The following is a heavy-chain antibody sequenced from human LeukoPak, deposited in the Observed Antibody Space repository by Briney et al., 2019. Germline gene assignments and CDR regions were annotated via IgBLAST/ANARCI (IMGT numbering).Heavy chain of an antibody. J-gene: IGHJ5*02. D-gene: IGHD6-13*01. Sequence: GGSLRLSCAASGFTFSSYAMSWVRQAPGKGPEWVSAISGSGDSTYYADSVKGRFTISRDNSKNTLYLQMNSLRAEDTAVYYCAKVGYSSTENWFDPWGQGTLVTVSS. CDR2: ISGSGDST. V-gene: IGHV3-23*01. CDR3: AKVGYSSTENWFDP. CDR1: GFTFSSYA.